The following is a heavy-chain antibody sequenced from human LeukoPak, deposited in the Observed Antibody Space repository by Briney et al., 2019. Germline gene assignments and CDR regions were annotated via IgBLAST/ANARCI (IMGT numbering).Heavy chain of an antibody. D-gene: IGHD4-23*01. J-gene: IGHJ4*02. V-gene: IGHV3-48*01. CDR3: AREGDGGNFHFDY. CDR1: GFIFSDYS. CDR2: ISRSGSII. Sequence: QPGGSLRLSCAASGFIFSDYSMNWVRQAPGKGLEWVSYISRSGSIIYYADSVKGRFTISRDNAKNSLYLQMNSLRTEDTAVYYCAREGDGGNFHFDYWGQGILVTVSS.